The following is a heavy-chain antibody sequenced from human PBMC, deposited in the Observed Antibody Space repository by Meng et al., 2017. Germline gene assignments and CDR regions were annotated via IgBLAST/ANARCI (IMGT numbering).Heavy chain of an antibody. CDR3: ARRGADYGAFDP. V-gene: IGHV4-30-4*01. J-gene: IGHJ5*02. D-gene: IGHD4/OR15-4a*01. CDR2: IYYSGST. Sequence: QVQLQESGPGLVKPSQTLSLTRTVSGGSISSGHYYWCWIRQPPGKGLEWIGHIYYSGSTHYNPSLKSRVIISLDTSKNQFSLKLSSVTAADTAVYYCARRGADYGAFDPWGQGTLVTVSS. CDR1: GGSISSGHYY.